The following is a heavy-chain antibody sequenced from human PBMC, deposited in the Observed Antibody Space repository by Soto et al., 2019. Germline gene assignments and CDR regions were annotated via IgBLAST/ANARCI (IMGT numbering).Heavy chain of an antibody. J-gene: IGHJ6*02. CDR1: GFTFSSYA. Sequence: VGSLILSCAASGFTFSSYAMSWVRQAPGKGLEWVSAISGSGGSTYYADSVKGRFTISRDNSKNTLYLQMNSLRAEDTAVYYCAKMGGYNYYYYGMDVWGQGPTVTVSS. V-gene: IGHV3-23*01. CDR2: ISGSGGST. CDR3: AKMGGYNYYYYGMDV. D-gene: IGHD6-13*01.